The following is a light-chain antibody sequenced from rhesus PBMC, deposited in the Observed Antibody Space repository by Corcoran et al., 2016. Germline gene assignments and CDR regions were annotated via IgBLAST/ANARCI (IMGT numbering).Light chain of an antibody. CDR3: LQHNSYPYS. J-gene: IGKJ2*01. V-gene: IGKV1-28*01. CDR1: QGISSY. Sequence: GDTVTITCRASQGISSYLNWFQQKPGKAPKLLNYAASSLESGVPSRFSGSGSGTEFTLTISSLQPEDFAAYYCLQHNSYPYSFGQGTKVEIK. CDR2: AAS.